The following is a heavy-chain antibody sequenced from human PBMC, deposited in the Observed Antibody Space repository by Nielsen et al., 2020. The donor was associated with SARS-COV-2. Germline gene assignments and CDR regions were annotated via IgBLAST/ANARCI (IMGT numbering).Heavy chain of an antibody. J-gene: IGHJ6*03. CDR2: INRSGST. Sequence: WIRQPPGKGLEWIGEINRSGSTNYNPSLKSRVTISVDTSKNQFSLKLSSVTAADTAVYYCARVKYDILTGLFRDYYYYYMDVWGKGTTVTVSS. V-gene: IGHV4-34*01. CDR3: ARVKYDILTGLFRDYYYYYMDV. D-gene: IGHD3-9*01.